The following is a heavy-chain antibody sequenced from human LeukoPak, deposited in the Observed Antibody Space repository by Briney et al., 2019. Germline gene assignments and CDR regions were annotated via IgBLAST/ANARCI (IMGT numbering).Heavy chain of an antibody. CDR3: ARQRWLQFPFEY. J-gene: IGHJ4*02. D-gene: IGHD5-24*01. CDR2: ISYSGST. Sequence: ASETLSLTCTVSGDSLSTSNYSWGWVRQPPGKDLEWIGTISYSGSTDYNSSLKSRVTISVDTSKNQFSLKLSSVTAADTAVYYCARQRWLQFPFEYWGQGTLVTVSS. CDR1: GDSLSTSNYS. V-gene: IGHV4-39*01.